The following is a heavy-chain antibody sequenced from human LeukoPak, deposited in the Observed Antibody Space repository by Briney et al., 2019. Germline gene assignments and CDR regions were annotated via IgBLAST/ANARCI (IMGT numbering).Heavy chain of an antibody. CDR2: IYHSGST. CDR3: ARHYPDYPKVKV. D-gene: IGHD4-11*01. CDR1: GYSISSGYY. Sequence: KPSETLSLTCAVSGYSISSGYYWGWLRQPPGKGLEWIGSIYHSGSTYYNPSLKSRVTISVDTSKNQFSLKRSSVTAADTAVYYCARHYPDYPKVKVWGQGTLVTVSS. J-gene: IGHJ4*02. V-gene: IGHV4-38-2*01.